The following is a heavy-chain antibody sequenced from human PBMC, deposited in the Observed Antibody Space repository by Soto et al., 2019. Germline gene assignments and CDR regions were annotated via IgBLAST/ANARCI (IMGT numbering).Heavy chain of an antibody. D-gene: IGHD3-16*01. V-gene: IGHV3-21*01. CDR1: GFSFSTYK. J-gene: IGHJ5*02. CDR2: IDARSTHI. CDR3: VRQQYDFLVDP. Sequence: SLRPSCSHSGFSFSTYKMNSVRQAPGKGLEWVSSIDARSTHIYYADSVKGRFTISRDNGKSSLYLQMDSLRAEDTALYYCVRQQYDFLVDPWGQGTLVTESS.